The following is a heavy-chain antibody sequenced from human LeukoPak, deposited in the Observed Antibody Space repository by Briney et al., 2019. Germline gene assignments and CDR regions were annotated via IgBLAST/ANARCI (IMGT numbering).Heavy chain of an antibody. J-gene: IGHJ3*02. CDR1: GFTFSSYA. V-gene: IGHV3-30-3*01. CDR3: ARDLGWFGELSDADALDI. D-gene: IGHD3-10*01. Sequence: GRSLRLSCAASGFTFSSYAMHWVRQAPGKGPEWVAVISYDGSNKYYADSVKGRCSISRDNARNTLYLQMNSLRVEDSAVYYCARDLGWFGELSDADALDIWGLGTMVTVSS. CDR2: ISYDGSNK.